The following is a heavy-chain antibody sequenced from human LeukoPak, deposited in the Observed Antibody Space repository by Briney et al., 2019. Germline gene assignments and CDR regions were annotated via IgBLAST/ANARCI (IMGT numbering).Heavy chain of an antibody. V-gene: IGHV3-23*01. D-gene: IGHD4-17*01. CDR1: GFTFSSYA. Sequence: GGSLRLSCAAPGFTFSSYAMSWVRQAPGRGLEWVSATSGSGGNTYYADSVKGRFTISRDNSKNTLYLQMNSLRAEDTAVYYCARRGESTNYGDYRFDSWGQGTLVTVSS. CDR2: TSGSGGNT. CDR3: ARRGESTNYGDYRFDS. J-gene: IGHJ4*02.